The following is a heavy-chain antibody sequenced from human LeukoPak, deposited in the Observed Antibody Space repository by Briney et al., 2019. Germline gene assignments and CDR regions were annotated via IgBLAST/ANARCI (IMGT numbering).Heavy chain of an antibody. J-gene: IGHJ4*02. CDR3: ARVRYYLDY. CDR2: IRNKANSYTT. Sequence: PGGSLRLSCAASGFTFGDHYMDWVRQAPGKGLEWVGRIRNKANSYTTEYAASVKGRFTISRDDSKNSLYLQMNSLKTDDTAVYYCARVRYYLDYWGQGTLVTVSS. V-gene: IGHV3-72*01. CDR1: GFTFGDHY. D-gene: IGHD3-9*01.